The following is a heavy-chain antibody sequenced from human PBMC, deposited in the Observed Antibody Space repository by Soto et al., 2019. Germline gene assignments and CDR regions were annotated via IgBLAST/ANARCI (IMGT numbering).Heavy chain of an antibody. CDR2: IYYNGST. V-gene: IGHV4-39*01. Sequence: SETLSLTCTVSGGSVSSRSYFWGWIRQPPGKGLEWIGTIYYNGSTYYNPSLKSRVTLSVDTSKNQFSLKLTSVTASDTAVYYCARQRVIPATPTNWFDPWGQGTPVTVSS. J-gene: IGHJ5*02. CDR1: GGSVSSRSYF. D-gene: IGHD2-15*01. CDR3: ARQRVIPATPTNWFDP.